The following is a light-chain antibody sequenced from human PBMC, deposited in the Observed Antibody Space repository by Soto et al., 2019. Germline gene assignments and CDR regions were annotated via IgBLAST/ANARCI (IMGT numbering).Light chain of an antibody. CDR1: QDISNY. V-gene: IGKV1-33*01. J-gene: IGKJ4*01. CDR2: DAS. Sequence: DIQMTQSPSTLSASVGDRVTITCRASQDISNYLNWYQQKPGKAPKLLIYDASNLETGVPSKFRGSGSGTDFTFTISSLQPEDIATYYCQQYDNLPSLTFGGGTKVEIK. CDR3: QQYDNLPSLT.